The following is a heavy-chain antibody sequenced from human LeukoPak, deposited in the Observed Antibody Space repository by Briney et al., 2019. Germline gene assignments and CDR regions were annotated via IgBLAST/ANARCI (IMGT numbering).Heavy chain of an antibody. J-gene: IGHJ4*02. V-gene: IGHV1-2*02. D-gene: IGHD2-15*01. CDR3: ARDTCSGGSCYSHY. CDR1: GYTFTGYY. CDR2: INPNSGGT. Sequence: GASVKVSCKASGYTFTGYYMHWVRQAPGQGLEWMGWINPNSGGTNYAQKFQGRVTMTRDTSISTAYMDLSRLRSDDTAVYYSARDTCSGGSCYSHYWGQGTLVTVSS.